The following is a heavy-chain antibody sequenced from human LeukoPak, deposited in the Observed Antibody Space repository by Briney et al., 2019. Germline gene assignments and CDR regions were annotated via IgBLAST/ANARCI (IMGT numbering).Heavy chain of an antibody. CDR3: AGTLLWFGEGRVAFDI. CDR2: IYYSGST. D-gene: IGHD3-10*01. V-gene: IGHV4-59*01. Sequence: SETLSLTCAVYGGSFSGYYWSWIRQPPGKGLEWIGYIYYSGSTNYNPSLKSRVTISVDTSKNQFSLKLSSVTAADTAVYYCAGTLLWFGEGRVAFDIWGQGTMVTVSS. J-gene: IGHJ3*02. CDR1: GGSFSGYY.